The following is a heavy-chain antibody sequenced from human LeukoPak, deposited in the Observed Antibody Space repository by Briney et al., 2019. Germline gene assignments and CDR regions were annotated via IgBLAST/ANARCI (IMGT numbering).Heavy chain of an antibody. CDR3: AKRPRAVAEAYFDY. CDR2: ISGSGSTI. J-gene: IGHJ4*02. D-gene: IGHD6-19*01. Sequence: GGSLRLSCAASGFTFRSYEMNWVRQAPGQGLEWVSYISGSGSTIYYADSVQGRFTISRDNAKNSLYLQMNSLRAEDTAVYYCAKRPRAVAEAYFDYWGQGTLVTVSS. V-gene: IGHV3-48*03. CDR1: GFTFRSYE.